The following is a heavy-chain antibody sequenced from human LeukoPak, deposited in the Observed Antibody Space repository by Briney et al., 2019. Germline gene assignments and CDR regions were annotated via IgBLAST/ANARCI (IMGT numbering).Heavy chain of an antibody. J-gene: IGHJ1*01. CDR1: GFIFSGYS. CDR2: ISSSSSSI. V-gene: IGHV3-21*01. D-gene: IGHD2-2*02. Sequence: KTGGSLRLSCAASGFIFSGYSMNWVRQAPGKGLEWVSSISSSSSSIYYADSVKGRFTISRDNAKNSLYLQMNSLRAEDTAVYFCAREGGCSSTSCYTTPGYFQHWGQGTLVTVSS. CDR3: AREGGCSSTSCYTTPGYFQH.